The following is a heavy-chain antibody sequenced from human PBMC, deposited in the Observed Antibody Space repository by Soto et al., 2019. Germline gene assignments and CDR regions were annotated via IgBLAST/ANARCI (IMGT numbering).Heavy chain of an antibody. CDR3: ARTVVDTANPLDY. CDR2: IYYSGST. V-gene: IGHV4-31*03. CDR1: GGSISSGGYY. J-gene: IGHJ4*02. D-gene: IGHD5-18*01. Sequence: TLSLPCTVSGGSISSGGYYWSWIRQHPGKGLEWIGYIYYSGSTYYNPSLKSRVTISVDTSKNQFSLKLSSVTAADTAVYYCARTVVDTANPLDYWGQGTLVT.